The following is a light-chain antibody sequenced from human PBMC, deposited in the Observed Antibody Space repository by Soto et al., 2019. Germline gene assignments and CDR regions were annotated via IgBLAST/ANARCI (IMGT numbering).Light chain of an antibody. CDR2: AAS. Sequence: DIQMTQSPSSLSASVGDRVTITCRTSLSISSSLNWYQQKPGKAPNLLIYAASSLQSGVPSRFSGSGSGTDFTLTISSLQPEDFATYYCQQSYSIPPWTFGQGTKVEIK. V-gene: IGKV1-39*01. CDR3: QQSYSIPPWT. CDR1: LSISSS. J-gene: IGKJ1*01.